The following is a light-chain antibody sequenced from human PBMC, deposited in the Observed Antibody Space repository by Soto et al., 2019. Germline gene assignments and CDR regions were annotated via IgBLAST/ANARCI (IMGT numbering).Light chain of an antibody. V-gene: IGKV3-20*01. J-gene: IGKJ1*01. CDR3: QQYGSSPRT. Sequence: EIVLTQSPGTLSLSPGERATLSCRASQSVSSSYFAWYQQKPGQAPRLLIDGASSRATDIPARVSGSGSETDFTITISRLEPEAFAVYYWQQYGSSPRTFGQGTKVEIK. CDR1: QSVSSSY. CDR2: GAS.